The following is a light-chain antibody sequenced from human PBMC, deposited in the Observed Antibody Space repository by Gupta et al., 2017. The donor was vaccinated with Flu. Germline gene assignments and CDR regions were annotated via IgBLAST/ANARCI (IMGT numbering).Light chain of an antibody. V-gene: IGLV1-44*01. CDR1: RSHIGRNP. CDR3: AAWEDSRNGRYV. J-gene: IGLJ1*01. CDR2: SNN. Sequence: QSVLTQPPSASGTTGQRVPISCSGRRSHIGRNPVHWYQQLQGTAPKLLLYSNNKRPSGGPDRFSGSKSGTSASLAIRGLQAEDEADYYCAAWEDSRNGRYVFGTGTKVTVL.